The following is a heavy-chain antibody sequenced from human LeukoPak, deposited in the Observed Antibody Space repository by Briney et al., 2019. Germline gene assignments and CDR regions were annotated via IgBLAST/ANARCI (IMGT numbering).Heavy chain of an antibody. CDR2: MNPNSGNT. CDR1: GYTFTSYD. J-gene: IGHJ3*02. Sequence: ASVKVSCKASGYTFTSYDINWVRQATGQGLEWMGWMNPNSGNTGYAQKFQGRVTITRNTSISTAYMGLSSLRSEDTAVYYCARAAGRGFWSGYTSPDAFDIWGQGTMVTVSS. V-gene: IGHV1-8*03. D-gene: IGHD3-3*01. CDR3: ARAAGRGFWSGYTSPDAFDI.